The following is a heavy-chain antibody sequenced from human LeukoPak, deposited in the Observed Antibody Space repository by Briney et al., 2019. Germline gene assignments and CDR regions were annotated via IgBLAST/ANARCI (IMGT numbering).Heavy chain of an antibody. CDR2: IYPGDSDT. CDR1: GYSFTSYW. J-gene: IGHJ4*02. CDR3: ARRPGYDILTGYYTFDY. Sequence: GESLKISCKGSGYSFTSYWIGWVRQMPGKGLEWMGIIYPGDSDTRYSPSFQGQVTISADKSISTAYLQWSSLKASDTAVYYCARRPGYDILTGYYTFDYWGQGTLVTVSS. D-gene: IGHD3-9*01. V-gene: IGHV5-51*01.